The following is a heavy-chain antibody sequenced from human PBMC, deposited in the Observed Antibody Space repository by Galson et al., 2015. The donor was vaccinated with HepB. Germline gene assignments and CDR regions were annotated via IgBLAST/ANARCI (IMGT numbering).Heavy chain of an antibody. CDR2: ISGSGGST. Sequence: SLRLSCAASGFTFSSYAMSWVRQAPGKGLEWVSAISGSGGSTYYADSVKGRFTISRDNSKNTLYLQMNSLRAEDTAVYYCAKDTYRNNWNDGWYFDYWGQGTLVTVSS. V-gene: IGHV3-23*01. J-gene: IGHJ4*02. D-gene: IGHD1-1*01. CDR1: GFTFSSYA. CDR3: AKDTYRNNWNDGWYFDY.